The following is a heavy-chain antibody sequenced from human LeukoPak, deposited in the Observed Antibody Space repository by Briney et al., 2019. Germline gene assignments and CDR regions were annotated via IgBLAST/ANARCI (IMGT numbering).Heavy chain of an antibody. CDR2: IYPGDSDT. Sequence: GESLKISCKGSGYSFTSYWIGWVRQMPGKGLEWMRIIYPGDSDTRYSPSFQGQVTISADKSISTAYLQWSSLKASDTAMYYCARLNVVVVAATHNWFDPWGQGTLVTVSS. CDR1: GYSFTSYW. D-gene: IGHD2-15*01. V-gene: IGHV5-51*01. CDR3: ARLNVVVVAATHNWFDP. J-gene: IGHJ5*02.